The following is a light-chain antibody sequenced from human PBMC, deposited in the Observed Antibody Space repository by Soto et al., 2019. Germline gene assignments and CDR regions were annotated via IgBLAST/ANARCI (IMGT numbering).Light chain of an antibody. J-gene: IGKJ1*01. CDR1: QSVNTN. CDR3: QQYNNWPSWT. Sequence: EIAVTQSPATLSVSPWERATLSCRASQSVNTNFAWYQQKPGQAPRLLIYGASTRATGIPARFSGSGSGTEFTLTISSLQSEDFAVYYCQQYNNWPSWTFGQGTKVDIK. V-gene: IGKV3-15*01. CDR2: GAS.